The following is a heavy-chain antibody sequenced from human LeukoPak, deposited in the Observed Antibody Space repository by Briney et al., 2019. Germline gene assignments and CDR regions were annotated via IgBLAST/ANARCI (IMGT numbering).Heavy chain of an antibody. CDR3: ARDYGDYTKGWNLRDF. J-gene: IGHJ4*02. CDR2: ISGSGVTT. D-gene: IGHD4-17*01. CDR1: GFTFGSYA. V-gene: IGHV3-23*01. Sequence: GGSLRLSCAASGFTFGSYAMSWVRQPPGKGLEWVSSISGSGVTTYYADSVKGRFTISRDNSKSMMNLQMNSPRAEDTAVYYCARDYGDYTKGWNLRDFWGQGTLVTVSS.